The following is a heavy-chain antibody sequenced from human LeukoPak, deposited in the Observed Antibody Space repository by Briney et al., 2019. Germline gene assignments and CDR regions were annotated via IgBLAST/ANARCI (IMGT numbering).Heavy chain of an antibody. J-gene: IGHJ4*02. D-gene: IGHD6-13*01. CDR3: ARRGRGAAGTSHFDY. CDR1: GFTFSSYS. Sequence: PGGSLRLSCAASGFTFSSYSMNWVRQAPGKGLEWVSSISSSSSYIYYADSVKGRFTISRDNAKNSLYLQMNSLRAEDTAVYYCARRGRGAAGTSHFDYWGQGTLVTVSS. V-gene: IGHV3-21*01. CDR2: ISSSSSYI.